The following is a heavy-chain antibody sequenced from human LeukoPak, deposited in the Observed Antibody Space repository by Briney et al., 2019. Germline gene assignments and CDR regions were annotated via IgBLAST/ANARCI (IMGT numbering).Heavy chain of an antibody. D-gene: IGHD3-3*01. Sequence: GESLKFSGKGSGYTFTSSWIGWVRQIPGKGLEWMGIIYPGDSDTRYSPSFRGQATISADKSISTAYLQWSSLKASDTAMYYCATAGFLAWSPYYIDYWGQGTLVTVSS. J-gene: IGHJ4*02. V-gene: IGHV5-51*01. CDR2: IYPGDSDT. CDR1: GYTFTSSW. CDR3: ATAGFLAWSPYYIDY.